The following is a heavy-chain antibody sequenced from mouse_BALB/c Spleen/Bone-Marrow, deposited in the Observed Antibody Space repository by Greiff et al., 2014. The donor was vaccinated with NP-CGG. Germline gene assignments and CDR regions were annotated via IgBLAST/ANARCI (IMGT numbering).Heavy chain of an antibody. D-gene: IGHD2-4*01. Sequence: ESGPGLVKPSQSLSLTCSVTGYSITSGYYWNWIRQFPGNKLEWMGYLSYDGSNNFNPSLKNRISITRDTSKSQFFLKLNSVTTEDTATYYCARGGITTRYYNMDYWGQGTSVTVSS. CDR1: GYSITSGYY. J-gene: IGHJ4*01. CDR3: ARGGITTRYYNMDY. V-gene: IGHV3-6*02. CDR2: LSYDGSN.